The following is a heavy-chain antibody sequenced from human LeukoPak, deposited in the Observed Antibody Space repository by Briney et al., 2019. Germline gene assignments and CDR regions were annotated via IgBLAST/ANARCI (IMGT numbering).Heavy chain of an antibody. D-gene: IGHD3-22*01. V-gene: IGHV1-8*03. CDR3: ARGRTPGYYYDSSGYYDY. CDR2: MNPNSGNT. CDR1: GYTFTSYD. Sequence: ASVKVSCKASGYTFTSYDINWVRQATGQGLEWMGRMNPNSGNTGYAQKFQGRVTITRNTSISTAYMELSSLRSEDTAVYYCARGRTPGYYYDSSGYYDYWGQGTLVTVSS. J-gene: IGHJ4*02.